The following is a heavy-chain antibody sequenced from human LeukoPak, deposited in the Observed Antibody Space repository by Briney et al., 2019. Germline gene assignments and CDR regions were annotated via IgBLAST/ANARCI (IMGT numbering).Heavy chain of an antibody. CDR1: GYSISSGYY. CDR3: ARDSAVRSLFDY. D-gene: IGHD3-10*01. J-gene: IGHJ4*02. V-gene: IGHV4-38-2*02. CDR2: IYHSGST. Sequence: SETLSLTCTVSGYSISSGYYWGWIRQPPGKGLEWIGSIYHSGSTYYNPSLKSRVTISVDTSKNQFSLKLSSVTAADTAVYYCARDSAVRSLFDYWGQGTLVTVSS.